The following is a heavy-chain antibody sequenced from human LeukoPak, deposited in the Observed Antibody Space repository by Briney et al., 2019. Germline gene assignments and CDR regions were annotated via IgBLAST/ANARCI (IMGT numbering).Heavy chain of an antibody. CDR2: IYYSGST. J-gene: IGHJ4*02. Sequence: SETLSLTCTVSGGSISSYYWSWIRQPPGKGLEWIGYIYYSGSTNYNPSLKSRVTISVDTSKNQFSLKQSSVTAADTAVYYCARKGGYSFDYWGQGTLVTVSS. CDR1: GGSISSYY. V-gene: IGHV4-59*08. CDR3: ARKGGYSFDY.